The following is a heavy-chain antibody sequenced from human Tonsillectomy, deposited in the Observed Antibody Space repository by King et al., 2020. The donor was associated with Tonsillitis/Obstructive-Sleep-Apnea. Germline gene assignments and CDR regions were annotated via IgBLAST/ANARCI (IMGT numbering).Heavy chain of an antibody. CDR2: MSHDGSKK. CDR3: ASRWGLRGAFDY. Sequence: VQLVESGGGVVQPGRSLRLSCAASGFTFSSYAMNWVRQAPGQGLEWVAVMSHDGSKKYYADSVKGRFTISRDNSKNPLYLQMNSLRVEDTAVYYCASRWGLRGAFDYWGQGILVTVSS. J-gene: IGHJ4*02. D-gene: IGHD2-21*02. V-gene: IGHV3-30*04. CDR1: GFTFSSYA.